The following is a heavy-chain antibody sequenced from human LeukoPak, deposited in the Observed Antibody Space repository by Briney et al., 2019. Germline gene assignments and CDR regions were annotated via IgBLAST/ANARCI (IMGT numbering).Heavy chain of an antibody. CDR2: ISLNSGSI. CDR1: GFTFDDYA. Sequence: GRSLRLSCAASGFTFDDYAMHWVRQAPGRGLEWVSGISLNSGSIGYADSVKGRFTISRDNAKNSLYLQVNSLRTEDTALYYCAKGGRDLYYYYAMDVWGQGTTVTVSS. V-gene: IGHV3-9*01. J-gene: IGHJ6*02. CDR3: AKGGRDLYYYYAMDV.